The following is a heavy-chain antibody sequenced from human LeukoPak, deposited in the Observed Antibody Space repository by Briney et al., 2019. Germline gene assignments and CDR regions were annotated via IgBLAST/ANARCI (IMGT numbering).Heavy chain of an antibody. Sequence: GGSLRLSCAASGFTVSSNYMSWVPQAPGKGLEGVSVIYSGGSTYYADSVKGRFTISRDNSKNTLYLQMNSLRAEDTAVYYCSAAGLDAFDIWGQGTMVTVSS. D-gene: IGHD6-25*01. V-gene: IGHV3-66*01. CDR3: SAAGLDAFDI. CDR1: GFTVSSNY. CDR2: IYSGGST. J-gene: IGHJ3*02.